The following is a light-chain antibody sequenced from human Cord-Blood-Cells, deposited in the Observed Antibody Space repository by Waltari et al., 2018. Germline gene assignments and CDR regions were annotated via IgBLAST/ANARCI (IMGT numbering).Light chain of an antibody. CDR1: QSVSSN. Sequence: EIVMTQSPATLSVSPGEHATLSCRASQSVSSNLDWYQQKPGQAPRLLIYGASTRATGIPARFSGSGSGTEFTLTISSLQSEDFAVYYCQQYNNWPPDTFGQGTKLEIK. CDR2: GAS. J-gene: IGKJ2*01. V-gene: IGKV3-15*01. CDR3: QQYNNWPPDT.